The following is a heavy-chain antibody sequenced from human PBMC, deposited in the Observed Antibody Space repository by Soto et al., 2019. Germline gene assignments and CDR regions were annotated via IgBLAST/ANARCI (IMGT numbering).Heavy chain of an antibody. D-gene: IGHD2-2*01. CDR3: ARVRYCSSTSCYGDLWRYGVGWFDP. J-gene: IGHJ5*02. CDR2: IYYSGST. V-gene: IGHV4-39*07. CDR1: GGPIRTSSYY. Sequence: PSETLSLTCAVSGGPIRTSSYYWGWIRQPPGKGLEWIGTIYYSGSTYYNPSLKSRVTISVDTSKNQFSLKLSSVTAADTAVYYCARVRYCSSTSCYGDLWRYGVGWFDPWGQGTLVTVSS.